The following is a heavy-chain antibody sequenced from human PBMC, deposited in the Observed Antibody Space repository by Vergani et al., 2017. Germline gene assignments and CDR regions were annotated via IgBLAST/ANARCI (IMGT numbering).Heavy chain of an antibody. Sequence: EVQLVESGGGLVQPGGSLRLSCAASGFTFSSYSMNWVRQAPGKGLEWVSYISSSSSTIYYAASVKGRFTISRDNTKNSLYLQMNSLRAEDTAVYYCARDRLDLVVPAKFDYGGQGTLVTVSS. CDR3: ARDRLDLVVPAKFDY. CDR2: ISSSSSTI. CDR1: GFTFSSYS. D-gene: IGHD2-2*01. J-gene: IGHJ4*02. V-gene: IGHV3-48*01.